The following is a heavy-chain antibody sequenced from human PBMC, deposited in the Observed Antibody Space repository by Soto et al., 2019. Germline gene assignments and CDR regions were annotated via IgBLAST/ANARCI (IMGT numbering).Heavy chain of an antibody. CDR3: ARILWSSGWSRFDP. CDR1: GGSISSSSYY. Sequence: SETLSLTCTVSGGSISSSSYYWGWLRQSPVQALEWIWSIYYSGNTYYNASLKSRVTISVDTSKNQFSLNLSSVTAADTAVYYCARILWSSGWSRFDPWGQGSLVTVSS. J-gene: IGHJ5*02. D-gene: IGHD6-19*01. V-gene: IGHV4-39*01. CDR2: IYYSGNT.